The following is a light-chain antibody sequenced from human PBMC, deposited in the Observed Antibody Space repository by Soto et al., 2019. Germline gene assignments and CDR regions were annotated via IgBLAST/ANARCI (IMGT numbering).Light chain of an antibody. Sequence: DIVMTQSPLSLSVTPGEPASISCRSSQSLLHSDEHTYLDWYLQKPGKSQXLLIYLTANRASGVPDRFSGSGSGTDFTLRISSVEAEDVGIYYCMQTLTFWTVGQGTKVDIK. CDR3: MQTLTFWT. V-gene: IGKV2-28*01. CDR2: LTA. CDR1: QSLLHSDEHTY. J-gene: IGKJ1*01.